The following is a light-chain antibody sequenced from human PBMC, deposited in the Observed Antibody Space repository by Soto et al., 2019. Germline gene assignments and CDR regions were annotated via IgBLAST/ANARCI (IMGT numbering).Light chain of an antibody. CDR1: QSVGRA. Sequence: EIVMTQSPGTLSLSPGERVTLSCRASQSVGRALAWYQQKPGQAPRLLIYDASTRATSIPDTFSGSGSGTDFTLTISRLEPEDFGVYYCQEYAGSLYTFGQGTKLEIK. CDR2: DAS. V-gene: IGKV3-20*01. CDR3: QEYAGSLYT. J-gene: IGKJ2*01.